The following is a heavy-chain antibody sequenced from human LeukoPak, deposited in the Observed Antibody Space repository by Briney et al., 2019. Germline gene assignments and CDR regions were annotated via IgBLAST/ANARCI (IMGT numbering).Heavy chain of an antibody. CDR2: ISSSGSTI. V-gene: IGHV3-11*04. D-gene: IGHD2-15*01. J-gene: IGHJ6*02. Sequence: PGRSLRLSCAASGFTFSDYYMSWIRQAPGKGLEWVSYISSSGSTIYYADSVKGRFTISRDNSKNTLYLQMNSLRAEDTAVYYCARVSSVCSGGSCYFWYYYYGMDVWGQGTTVTVSS. CDR3: ARVSSVCSGGSCYFWYYYYGMDV. CDR1: GFTFSDYY.